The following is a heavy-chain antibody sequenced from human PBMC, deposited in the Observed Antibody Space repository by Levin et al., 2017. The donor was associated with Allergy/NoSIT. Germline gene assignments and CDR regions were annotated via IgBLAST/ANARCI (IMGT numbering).Heavy chain of an antibody. Sequence: SETLSLTCTVSGGSISSYYWSWIRQPPGKGLEWIGYIYYSGSTNYNPSLKSRVTISVDTSKNQFSLKLSSVTAADTAVYYCASYTSSGGSFDYWGQGTLVTVSS. J-gene: IGHJ4*02. CDR1: GGSISSYY. CDR2: IYYSGST. CDR3: ASYTSSGGSFDY. V-gene: IGHV4-59*08. D-gene: IGHD2-15*01.